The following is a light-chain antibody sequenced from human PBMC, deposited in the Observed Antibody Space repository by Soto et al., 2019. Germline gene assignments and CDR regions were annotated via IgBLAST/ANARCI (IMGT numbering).Light chain of an antibody. CDR1: SSDVGGYNR. CDR3: SSYTSSSTPYV. Sequence: QAVLTRPPSVSGSPGQSVTISCTGTSSDVGGYNRVSWYQQPPGTAPKLMIYEVSNRPSGVPDRFSGSKSGNTASLTISGLQAEDEADYYCSSYTSSSTPYVFGTGTKLTVL. J-gene: IGLJ1*01. V-gene: IGLV2-18*02. CDR2: EVS.